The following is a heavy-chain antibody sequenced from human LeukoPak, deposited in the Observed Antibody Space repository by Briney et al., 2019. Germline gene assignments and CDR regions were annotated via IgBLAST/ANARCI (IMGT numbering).Heavy chain of an antibody. J-gene: IGHJ4*02. V-gene: IGHV3-23*01. CDR3: AKSSQTGTNPVRDY. CDR2: ISGSGGST. D-gene: IGHD1-1*01. Sequence: PGGFLRLSCAASGFTFSSYAMSWVRRAPGKGLEWVSAISGSGGSTYYADSVKGRFTISRDNSKNTLYLQMNSLRAEDTAVYYCAKSSQTGTNPVRDYWGQGTLVTVSS. CDR1: GFTFSSYA.